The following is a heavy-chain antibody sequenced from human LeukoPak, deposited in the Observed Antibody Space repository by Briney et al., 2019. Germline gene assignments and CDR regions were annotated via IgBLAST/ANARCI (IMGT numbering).Heavy chain of an antibody. Sequence: GASVKVSCKASGYTFTGYYMHWVRQAPGQGLEWMGWINPNSGGTNYAQKFQGRVTMTRDTSISTAYMELSRLRSDDTAVYYCASSPYYYDSSGYYYDFDYWGQGTLVTVSP. CDR2: INPNSGGT. CDR1: GYTFTGYY. CDR3: ASSPYYYDSSGYYYDFDY. D-gene: IGHD3-22*01. J-gene: IGHJ4*02. V-gene: IGHV1-2*02.